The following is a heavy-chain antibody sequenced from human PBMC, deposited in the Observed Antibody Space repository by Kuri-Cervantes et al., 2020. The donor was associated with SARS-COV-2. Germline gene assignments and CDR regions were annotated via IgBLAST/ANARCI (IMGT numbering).Heavy chain of an antibody. V-gene: IGHV3-9*03. D-gene: IGHD6-13*01. CDR3: AKGIAAAGVGAFDI. CDR2: ISWNSGSI. Sequence: SLKISCAASGFPFSRYAMHWVRQAPGKGLEWVSGISWNSGSIGYADSVKGRFTISRDNAKNSLYLQMNSLRAEDMALYYYAKGIAAAGVGAFDIWGQGTMVTVSS. CDR1: GFPFSRYA. J-gene: IGHJ3*02.